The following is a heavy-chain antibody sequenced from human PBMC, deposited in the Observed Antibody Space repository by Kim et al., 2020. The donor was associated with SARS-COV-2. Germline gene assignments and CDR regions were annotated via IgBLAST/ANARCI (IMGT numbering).Heavy chain of an antibody. CDR3: GTGPLWFGDMDV. V-gene: IGHV4-4*07. J-gene: IGHJ6*03. Sequence: SETLSLTCPVSGGSISSYYWSWIRQPAGKGLEWIGCIYTSGSTKYHTSLKSGVTMSVDTSKNQFSLKLSSVTAADTAVYYCGTGPLWFGDMDVWGKGTPVTVSS. D-gene: IGHD3-10*01. CDR1: GGSISSYY. CDR2: IYTSGST.